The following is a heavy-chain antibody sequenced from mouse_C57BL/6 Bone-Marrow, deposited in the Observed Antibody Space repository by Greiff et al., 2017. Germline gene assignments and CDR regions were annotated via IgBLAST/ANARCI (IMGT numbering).Heavy chain of an antibody. CDR2: IDPSDSYT. J-gene: IGHJ3*01. D-gene: IGHD3-2*02. CDR1: GYTFTSYW. V-gene: IGHV1-50*01. Sequence: QVQLQQPGAELVKPGASVKLSCKASGYTFTSYWMQWVKQRPGQGLEWIGEIDPSDSYTNYNQKFKGKATLTVDTPSSTAYMQLSSLTSEDSAVYYCARPLDSSGYVWFAYWGQGTLVTVSA. CDR3: ARPLDSSGYVWFAY.